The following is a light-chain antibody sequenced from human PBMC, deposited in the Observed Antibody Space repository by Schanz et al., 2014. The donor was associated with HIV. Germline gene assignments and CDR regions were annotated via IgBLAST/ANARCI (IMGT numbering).Light chain of an antibody. Sequence: EIVLTQSPGTLSLSPGERATLSCRASQSVSSSYLAWYQQKPGQAPRLLIYGASNRATGIPDRFSGSESGTDFTLTISRVEPEDYAVYYCQQYGSPPWTFGQGTKVEV. CDR1: QSVSSSY. V-gene: IGKV3-20*01. J-gene: IGKJ1*01. CDR3: QQYGSPPWT. CDR2: GAS.